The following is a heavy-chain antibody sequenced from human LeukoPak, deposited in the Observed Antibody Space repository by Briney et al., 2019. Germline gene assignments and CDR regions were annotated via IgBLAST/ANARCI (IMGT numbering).Heavy chain of an antibody. CDR2: VCDVASP. V-gene: IGHV4-39*01. D-gene: IGHD2-21*01. CDR1: GGSLNTRTHW. CDR3: ARHADRGVGVVNGFDI. J-gene: IGHJ3*02. Sequence: PSETLSLTCSVSGGSLNTRTHWWGWVRQTPGKGLEWVGSVCDVASPHSNPSLKSRVAIYAAMSNNEFSLKIISVTAADTAVYYCARHADRGVGVVNGFDIWGQGTMVTVSS.